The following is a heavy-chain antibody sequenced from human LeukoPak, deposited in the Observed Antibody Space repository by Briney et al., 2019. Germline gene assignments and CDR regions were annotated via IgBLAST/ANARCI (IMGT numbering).Heavy chain of an antibody. CDR1: GGSISSSIYY. CDR3: ARDSCSSTSCYTSWFDP. CDR2: MYYSGRT. J-gene: IGHJ5*02. V-gene: IGHV4-39*07. Sequence: SETLSLTCTVSGGSISSSIYYWGWIRQPPGKGLEWIGSMYYSGRTYYNASLKSRVTISIDTSKNQFSLKLSSVTAADTAVYYCARDSCSSTSCYTSWFDPWGQGTLVTVSS. D-gene: IGHD2-2*02.